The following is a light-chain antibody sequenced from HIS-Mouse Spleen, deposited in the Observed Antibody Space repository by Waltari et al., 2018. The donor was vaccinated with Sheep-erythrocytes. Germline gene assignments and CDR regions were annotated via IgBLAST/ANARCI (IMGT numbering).Light chain of an antibody. CDR3: SSYAGSNNWV. J-gene: IGLJ3*02. CDR2: EVS. CDR1: RGDAGGYHF. Sequence: QSALTHPPSASGSPGHTVTISPTGPRGDAGGYHFFPGYQQHPGKAPKLMIYEVSKRPSGVPDRFSGSKSGNTASLTVSGLQAEDEADYYCSSYAGSNNWVFGGGTKLTVL. V-gene: IGLV2-8*01.